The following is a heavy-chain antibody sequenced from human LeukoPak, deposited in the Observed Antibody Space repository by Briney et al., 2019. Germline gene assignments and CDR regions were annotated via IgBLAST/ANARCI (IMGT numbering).Heavy chain of an antibody. CDR2: INPNSGGT. CDR3: ARDLSRGLIIAVAEYYFDY. J-gene: IGHJ4*02. V-gene: IGHV1-2*06. D-gene: IGHD6-19*01. Sequence: VASVKVSCKASGYTFTGYYMHWVRQAPGQGLEWMGRINPNSGGTNYAQKFQGRVTMTRDTSISTAYMELSRLRSDDTAVYYCARDLSRGLIIAVAEYYFDYWGQGTLVTVSS. CDR1: GYTFTGYY.